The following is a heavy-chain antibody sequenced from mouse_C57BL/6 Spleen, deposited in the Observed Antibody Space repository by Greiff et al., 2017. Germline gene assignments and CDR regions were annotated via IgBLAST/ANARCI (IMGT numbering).Heavy chain of an antibody. J-gene: IGHJ2*01. D-gene: IGHD1-1*01. CDR3: AREGYGSSYGY. V-gene: IGHV5-4*01. CDR2: IRDGGSYT. CDR1: GFTFSSYA. Sequence: EVQLVESGGGLVKPGGSLKLSCAASGFTFSSYAMSWVRQTPEKRLEWGATIRDGGSYTSYPDNVKGRFTISRENAKNNLYMQMSHLKSEDTAMYYCAREGYGSSYGYWGQGTTLTVSS.